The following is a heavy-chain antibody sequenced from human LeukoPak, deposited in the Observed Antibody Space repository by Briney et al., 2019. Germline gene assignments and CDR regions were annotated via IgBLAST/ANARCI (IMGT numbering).Heavy chain of an antibody. Sequence: PSETLSLTCTVSGGSITGNYYWSWIRQPPGKGLEWIGYIYDSGSTNYNPSLKSRVTISVDTSKNQFSLKLNSVTAADTAVYYCARHGGRNWCDPWGQGTLVTVSS. CDR2: IYDSGST. CDR3: ARHGGRNWCDP. CDR1: GGSITGNYY. J-gene: IGHJ5*02. V-gene: IGHV4-59*08. D-gene: IGHD4-23*01.